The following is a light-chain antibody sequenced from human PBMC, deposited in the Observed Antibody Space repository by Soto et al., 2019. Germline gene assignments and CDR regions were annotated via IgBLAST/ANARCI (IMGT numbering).Light chain of an antibody. J-gene: IGKJ1*01. CDR2: GAS. Sequence: MKESPAALSVKTGERATLSCRASQSVRSSIAWYQHKPGQAPRLLIYGASTRATGIPARISGSGSGTEFTLTIRSLQSEDFAVYYCQQYNNWPQTFG. CDR3: QQYNNWPQT. V-gene: IGKV3-15*01. CDR1: QSVRSS.